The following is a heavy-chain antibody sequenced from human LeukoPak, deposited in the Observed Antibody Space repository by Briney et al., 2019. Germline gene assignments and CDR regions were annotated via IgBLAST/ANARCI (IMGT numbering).Heavy chain of an antibody. CDR3: ARPMVRGVIEDY. Sequence: ASVKVSCKASGYTSSGYYMHWVRQAPGQGLEWMGWINPNSGGTNYAQKFQGRVTMTRDTSISTAYMELSRLRTDDTAVYYCARPMVRGVIEDYWGQGTLVTVSS. CDR2: INPNSGGT. D-gene: IGHD3-10*01. J-gene: IGHJ4*02. V-gene: IGHV1-2*02. CDR1: GYTSSGYY.